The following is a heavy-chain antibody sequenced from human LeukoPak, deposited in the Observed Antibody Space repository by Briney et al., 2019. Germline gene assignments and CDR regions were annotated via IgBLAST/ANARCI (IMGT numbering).Heavy chain of an antibody. CDR3: AMEVEISTITPLN. V-gene: IGHV1-46*01. Sequence: GASVKISCKASGYTFTTYYMHWVRQAPGQGLEWMGIINPSSGSSSYGHKFQGRVTLTRDTSTSTVYMELSSLRSEDTAVYYCAMEVEISTITPLNWGQGTLVTVPS. D-gene: IGHD5-24*01. CDR2: INPSSGSS. CDR1: GYTFTTYY. J-gene: IGHJ4*02.